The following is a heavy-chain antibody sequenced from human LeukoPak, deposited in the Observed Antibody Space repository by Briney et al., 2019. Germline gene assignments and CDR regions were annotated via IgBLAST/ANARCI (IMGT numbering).Heavy chain of an antibody. Sequence: SETLSLTCTVSGGSISSYYWSWIRQPPGKGLEWIGYIYYSGSTNYNPSLKSRVTISVDTSKNQFSLKLSSVTAEDTAVYYCARTAMVRGVIAFDYWGQGTLVTVSS. D-gene: IGHD3-10*01. CDR2: IYYSGST. V-gene: IGHV4-59*08. CDR3: ARTAMVRGVIAFDY. CDR1: GGSISSYY. J-gene: IGHJ4*02.